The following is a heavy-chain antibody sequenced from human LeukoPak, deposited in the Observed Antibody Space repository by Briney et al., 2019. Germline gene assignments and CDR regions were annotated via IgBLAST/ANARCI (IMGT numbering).Heavy chain of an antibody. D-gene: IGHD3-9*01. V-gene: IGHV4-59*08. J-gene: IGHJ4*02. CDR2: IYYSGST. Sequence: SETLSLTCTVSGGSISSYYWSWIRQPPGKGLEWMGYIYYSGSTNYNPSLKSRVTISVDKSKNQFSLKLSSVTAADTAVYYCARLRFSGSRYDILTGPGVDYWGQGTLVTVSS. CDR3: ARLRFSGSRYDILTGPGVDY. CDR1: GGSISSYY.